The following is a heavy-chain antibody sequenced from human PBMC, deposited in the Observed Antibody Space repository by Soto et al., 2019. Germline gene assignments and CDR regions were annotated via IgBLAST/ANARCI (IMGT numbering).Heavy chain of an antibody. J-gene: IGHJ4*02. D-gene: IGHD2-2*01. Sequence: PGGSLRLSCSASGFTFSTYAMHWVRQAPGKGLEYVSAISNNGGSTYYADSVKGRFTISRDNSKNTLYLQMSSLRTADTAIYYCARDRHPYSTKYYFDYWGQGTLVTVSS. CDR2: ISNNGGST. V-gene: IGHV3-64D*06. CDR3: ARDRHPYSTKYYFDY. CDR1: GFTFSTYA.